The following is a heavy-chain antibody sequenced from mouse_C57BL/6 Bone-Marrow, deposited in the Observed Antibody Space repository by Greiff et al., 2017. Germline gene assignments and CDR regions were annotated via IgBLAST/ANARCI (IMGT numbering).Heavy chain of an antibody. D-gene: IGHD1-1*01. CDR3: ARSCYGSSYGFAY. CDR1: GYAFSSSW. J-gene: IGHJ3*01. CDR2: IYPGDGDT. V-gene: IGHV1-82*01. Sequence: QVQLQQSGPELVKPGASVKISCKASGYAFSSSWMNWVKQRPGKGLEWIGRIYPGDGDTNYNGKFKGKATLTADKSSSTAYMQLSSLTSEDSAVYFCARSCYGSSYGFAYWGQGTLVTVSA.